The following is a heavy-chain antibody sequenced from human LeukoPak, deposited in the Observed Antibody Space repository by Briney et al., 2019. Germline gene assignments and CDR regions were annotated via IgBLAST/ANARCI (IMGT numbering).Heavy chain of an antibody. J-gene: IGHJ6*02. CDR3: ARGHYGMDV. Sequence: PGGSLRLSCAASGFTFSSYWMSWVRQAPGKGLEWVATINPDGSDKYYDDSVRGRFTVSRDNSKNSLYMQMNSLRVEDTALYFCARGHYGMDVWGQVTTVIVSS. CDR2: INPDGSDK. CDR1: GFTFSSYW. V-gene: IGHV3-7*01.